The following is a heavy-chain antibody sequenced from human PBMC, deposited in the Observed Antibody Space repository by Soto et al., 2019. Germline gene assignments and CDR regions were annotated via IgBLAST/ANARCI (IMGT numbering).Heavy chain of an antibody. V-gene: IGHV1-69*13. CDR3: ATPRDSSSWYYYYYGMDV. J-gene: IGHJ6*02. D-gene: IGHD6-13*01. CDR1: GGTFSSYA. CDR2: IIPIFGTA. Sequence: SVKVSCKASGGTFSSYAISWVRQAPGQGLEWMGGIIPIFGTANYAQKFQGRVTITADESTSTAYMELSSLRSEDTAVYYCATPRDSSSWYYYYYGMDVWGQGTTVTVS.